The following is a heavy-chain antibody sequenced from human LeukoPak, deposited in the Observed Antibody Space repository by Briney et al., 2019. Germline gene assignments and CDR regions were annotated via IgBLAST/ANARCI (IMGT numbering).Heavy chain of an antibody. Sequence: SETLSLTCTVSGGSISSGGYYWSWIRQPPGKGLEWIGYIYHSGSTYYNPSLKSRVTISVDRSKNQFSLKLSSVTAADTAVYYCARTRPTTVTTGWRYYFDYWGQGTLVTVSS. CDR2: IYHSGST. J-gene: IGHJ4*02. CDR3: ARTRPTTVTTGWRYYFDY. CDR1: GGSISSGGYY. V-gene: IGHV4-30-2*01. D-gene: IGHD4-17*01.